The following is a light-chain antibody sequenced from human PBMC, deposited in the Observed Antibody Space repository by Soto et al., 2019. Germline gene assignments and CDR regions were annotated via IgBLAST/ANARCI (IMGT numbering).Light chain of an antibody. CDR3: LSHTTSRTYV. Sequence: QSVLTRPASVSGSPGQSITISCSGTSSDIGAYEYVSWYQQHPGKPPKLMIYNINNRPSGVSYRFSGSKSGNTASLTISRLQTEDEADYYCLSHTTSRTYVFGPGTKVTVL. J-gene: IGLJ1*01. CDR2: NIN. V-gene: IGLV2-14*03. CDR1: SSDIGAYEY.